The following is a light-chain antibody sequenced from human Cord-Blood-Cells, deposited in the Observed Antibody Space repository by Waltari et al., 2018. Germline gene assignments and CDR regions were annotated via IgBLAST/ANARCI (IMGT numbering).Light chain of an antibody. CDR3: SSYTSSSTRV. J-gene: IGLJ3*02. CDR2: DGS. CDR1: SSAVGGYNF. Sequence: QSPLTHPAPVSGSPGQSITIPCPGTSSAVGGYNFVSWYQQHPGKAPKLMIYDGSNRPSGVSNRFSGSKSGNTASLTISGLQAEDEADYYCSSYTSSSTRVFGGGTKLTVL. V-gene: IGLV2-14*03.